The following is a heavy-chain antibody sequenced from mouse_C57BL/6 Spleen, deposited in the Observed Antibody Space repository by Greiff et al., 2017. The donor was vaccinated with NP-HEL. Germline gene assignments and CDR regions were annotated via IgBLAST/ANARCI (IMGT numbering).Heavy chain of an antibody. CDR2: ISDGGGYT. D-gene: IGHD2-3*01. CDR3: AREGPIYDGYYEGYFDV. J-gene: IGHJ1*03. Sequence: EVQLKESGGGLVKPGGSLKLSCAASGFTFSSYAMSWVRQTPGKRLEWVATISDGGGYTYYPDNVKGRFTFSRDNAKNNLYMQMSHLKSEDTAMYYCAREGPIYDGYYEGYFDVWGTGTTVTVSS. CDR1: GFTFSSYA. V-gene: IGHV5-4*01.